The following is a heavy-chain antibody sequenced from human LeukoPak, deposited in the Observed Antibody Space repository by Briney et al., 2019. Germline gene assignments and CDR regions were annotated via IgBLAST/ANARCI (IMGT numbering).Heavy chain of an antibody. J-gene: IGHJ4*02. CDR3: ARVGGDYAFDY. V-gene: IGHV3-53*01. D-gene: IGHD4-17*01. CDR2: IYSGGST. CDR1: GFTVSSNY. Sequence: PGGSLRLSCAASGFTVSSNYMNWVRQAPGKGLEWVSVIYSGGSTYYADSVKGRFTISRDNSKNTLYLQMNSLRAEDTAVYYCARVGGDYAFDYWGQGTLVTVSS.